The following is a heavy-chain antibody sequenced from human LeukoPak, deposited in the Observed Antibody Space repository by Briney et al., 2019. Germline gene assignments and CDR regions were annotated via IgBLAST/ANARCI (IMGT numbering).Heavy chain of an antibody. CDR2: ISLDGSRK. V-gene: IGHV3-33*05. CDR3: ARDRAVIWLDS. CDR1: GLTFTSHG. Sequence: GGSLRLSCAASGLTFTSHGFHWVRQAPGRGLEWLTFISLDGSRKSYADSVEGRFTFSRDDSKNTLYLEMNSLRAEDTATYYCARDRAVIWLDSWGLGTLVTVSS. J-gene: IGHJ5*01. D-gene: IGHD3-10*01.